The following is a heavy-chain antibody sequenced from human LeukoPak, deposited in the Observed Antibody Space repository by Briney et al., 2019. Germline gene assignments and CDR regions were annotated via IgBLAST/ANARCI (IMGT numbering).Heavy chain of an antibody. CDR3: AREYGSGSYYRKYYFDY. V-gene: IGHV4-34*01. CDR2: INHSGST. CDR1: GGSFSGYH. J-gene: IGHJ4*02. Sequence: PSETLSLTCAVYGGSFSGYHWSWIRQPPGKGLEWIGEINHSGSTNYNPSLKSRVTISVDTSKNQFSLKLSSVTAADTAVYYCAREYGSGSYYRKYYFDYWGQGTLVTVSS. D-gene: IGHD3-10*01.